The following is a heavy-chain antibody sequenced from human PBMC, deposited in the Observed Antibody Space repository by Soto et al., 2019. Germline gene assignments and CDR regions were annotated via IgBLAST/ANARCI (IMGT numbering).Heavy chain of an antibody. CDR1: GGSISSYY. J-gene: IGHJ6*02. Sequence: SETLSLTCTVSGGSISSYYWSWIRQPPGKGLEWIGYIYYSGSTNYNPSLKSRVTISVDTSKNQFSLKLSSVTAADTAVYYCARGWHVWQLRYFDWRYFSGMDVWGQGTTVTVSS. CDR2: IYYSGST. D-gene: IGHD3-9*01. V-gene: IGHV4-59*01. CDR3: ARGWHVWQLRYFDWRYFSGMDV.